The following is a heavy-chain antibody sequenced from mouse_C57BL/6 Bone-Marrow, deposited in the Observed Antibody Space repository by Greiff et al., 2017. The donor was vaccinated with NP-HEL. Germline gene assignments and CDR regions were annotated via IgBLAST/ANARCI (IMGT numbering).Heavy chain of an antibody. CDR1: GYTFTSYT. Sequence: QVQLQQSGAELARPGASVKMSCKASGYTFTSYTMHWVKQRPGQGLEWIGYINPSSGYTKYNQKFKDKATLTVDKSSSTAYMQLSSLTSEDSAVDYCARGGCLVTSDYWGQGTTLTVSA. J-gene: IGHJ2*01. D-gene: IGHD2-3*01. CDR2: INPSSGYT. CDR3: ARGGCLVTSDY. V-gene: IGHV1-4*01.